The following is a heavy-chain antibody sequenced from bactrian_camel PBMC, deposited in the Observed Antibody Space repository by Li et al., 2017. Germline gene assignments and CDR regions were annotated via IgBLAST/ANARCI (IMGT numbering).Heavy chain of an antibody. CDR1: GLTFSNTD. Sequence: VQLVESGGGSVQPGGSLRLSCAASGLTFSNTDMSWVRQAPGKGLERVSGINYRGTGTWYADSVKGRFTISRDNAKNTLFLQLNSLKTEDTAMYYCAKDSLEISGTWLLLADFAYWGQGPRSPSP. CDR2: INYRGTGT. J-gene: IGHJ6*01. D-gene: IGHD7*01. CDR3: AKDSLEISGTWLLLADFAY. V-gene: IGHV3S40*01.